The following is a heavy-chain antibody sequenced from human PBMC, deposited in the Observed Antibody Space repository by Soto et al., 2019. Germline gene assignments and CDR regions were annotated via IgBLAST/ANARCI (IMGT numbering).Heavy chain of an antibody. CDR2: ISGSGDSK. Sequence: SLRLSCAASGFTFSSYALSWVRQGPGKGLEWVSGISGSGDSKHYSGSLKGRFTISRDNSKNTLFLQMNSLRAEDTAVYYCARIPFDHVWGTDRYSPNFDYWGQGTQVTVSS. CDR3: ARIPFDHVWGTDRYSPNFDY. V-gene: IGHV3-23*01. D-gene: IGHD3-16*02. J-gene: IGHJ4*02. CDR1: GFTFSSYA.